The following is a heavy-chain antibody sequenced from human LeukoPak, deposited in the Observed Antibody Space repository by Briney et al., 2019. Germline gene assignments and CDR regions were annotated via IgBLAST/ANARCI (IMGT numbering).Heavy chain of an antibody. D-gene: IGHD4-17*01. J-gene: IGHJ4*02. CDR3: ARVSPDYDDTPPFFDY. CDR2: ISAYNGNT. CDR1: GYTFTSYG. Sequence: ASVKVSCKASGYTFTSYGISWVRQAPGQGLEWMGWISAYNGNTNYAQKLQGRVTMTTDTSTSTAYMELRSLRSDDTAVYYCARVSPDYDDTPPFFDYWGQGTLVTVSS. V-gene: IGHV1-18*01.